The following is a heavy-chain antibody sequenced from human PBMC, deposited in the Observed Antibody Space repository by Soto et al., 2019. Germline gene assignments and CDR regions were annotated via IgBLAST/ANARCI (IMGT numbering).Heavy chain of an antibody. D-gene: IGHD3-3*01. CDR3: AVIGYDFWSGYYPIDY. CDR1: GFTFSSYG. V-gene: IGHV3-30*03. J-gene: IGHJ4*02. CDR2: ISYDGSNK. Sequence: PGGSLRLSCAASGFTFSSYGMHWVRQAPGKGLEWVAVISYDGSNKYYADSVKGRFTISRDNSKNTLYLQMNSLRAEDTAVYYCAVIGYDFWSGYYPIDYWGQGTLVTVSS.